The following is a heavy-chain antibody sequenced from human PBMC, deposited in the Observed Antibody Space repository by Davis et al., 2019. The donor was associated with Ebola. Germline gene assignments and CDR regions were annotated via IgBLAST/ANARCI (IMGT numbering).Heavy chain of an antibody. V-gene: IGHV3-21*01. Sequence: GESLKISCAASGFSFRDFYMNWIRQSPGKGLEWVSSISSSSSYIYYADSVKGRFTISRDNAKNSLYLQMNSLRAEDTAVYYCISSSWYGNFDYWGQGTLVTVSS. CDR3: ISSSWYGNFDY. CDR2: ISSSSSYI. J-gene: IGHJ4*02. D-gene: IGHD6-13*01. CDR1: GFSFRDFY.